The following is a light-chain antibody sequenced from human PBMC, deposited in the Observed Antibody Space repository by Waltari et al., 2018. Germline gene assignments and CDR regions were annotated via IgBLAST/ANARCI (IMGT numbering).Light chain of an antibody. CDR2: DVT. Sequence: QSALTQPASVSGSPGQSITISCTGTSSDIGSYNYVSWYQQHTGKAPKLIIYDVTNRPQGVSNRFYGSKSRNTASLTISGLQAEDEADYYCSSYMDSTTLELFGGGTSLTVL. CDR1: SSDIGSYNY. V-gene: IGLV2-14*03. CDR3: SSYMDSTTLEL. J-gene: IGLJ2*01.